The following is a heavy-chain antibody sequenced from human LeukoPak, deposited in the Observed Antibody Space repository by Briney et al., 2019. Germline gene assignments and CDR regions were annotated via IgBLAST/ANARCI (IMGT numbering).Heavy chain of an antibody. D-gene: IGHD6-6*01. V-gene: IGHV3-23*01. Sequence: GGSLRLSCAASGFTFSSYAMSWVRQAPGKGLEWVSAISGSGGSTYYADSVKGRFTISRDNSKNTLYLQMNSLRDEDTAVYYCAKDQVSSSRYYYYYMDVWGKGTTVTVSS. CDR2: ISGSGGST. CDR3: AKDQVSSSRYYYYYMDV. CDR1: GFTFSSYA. J-gene: IGHJ6*03.